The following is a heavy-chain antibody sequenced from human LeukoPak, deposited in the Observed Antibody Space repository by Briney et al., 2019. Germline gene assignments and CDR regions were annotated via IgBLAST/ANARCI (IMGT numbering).Heavy chain of an antibody. D-gene: IGHD3-22*01. V-gene: IGHV4-34*01. CDR2: INHSGST. Sequence: SETLSLTCAVYGGPFSGYYWSWIRQPPGKGLEWIGEINHSGSTNYNPSLKSRVTISVDTSKNQFSLKLSSVTAADTAVYYCARENRIYYDSSGYKSFDYWGQGTLVTVSS. CDR1: GGPFSGYY. CDR3: ARENRIYYDSSGYKSFDY. J-gene: IGHJ4*02.